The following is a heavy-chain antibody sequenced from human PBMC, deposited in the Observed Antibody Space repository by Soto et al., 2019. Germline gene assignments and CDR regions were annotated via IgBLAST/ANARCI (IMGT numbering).Heavy chain of an antibody. V-gene: IGHV4-59*01. J-gene: IGHJ4*02. Sequence: SETLSLTCTVSGGSISTYYWSWIRQPPGKGLEWIGYIYYSGSTNYNPSLKNRVTISVDASKSQFYLKLRSVTAADTAVYYCARGMAEEQIFYYFDYWGQGALVTVSS. CDR2: IYYSGST. CDR3: ARGMAEEQIFYYFDY. CDR1: GGSISTYY.